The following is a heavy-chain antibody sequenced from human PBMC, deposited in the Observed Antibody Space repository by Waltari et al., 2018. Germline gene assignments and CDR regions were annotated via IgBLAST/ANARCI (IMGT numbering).Heavy chain of an antibody. Sequence: LLGSGGGLVQPRGSLIPSCASAGSTFRHDAMCWGCQAPGKGLEWVSAISGSGGSTYYADSVKGRFTISRDNSKNTLYLQMNSLRAEDTAVYYCATSLPVGGGYQQDYWGQGTLVTVSS. CDR3: ATSLPVGGGYQQDY. CDR2: ISGSGGST. V-gene: IGHV3-23*01. CDR1: GSTFRHDA. J-gene: IGHJ4*02. D-gene: IGHD1-26*01.